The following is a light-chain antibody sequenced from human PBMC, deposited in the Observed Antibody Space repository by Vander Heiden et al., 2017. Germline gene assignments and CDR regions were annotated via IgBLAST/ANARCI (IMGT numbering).Light chain of an antibody. CDR1: SSNLGHNS. Sequence: QSVLTQPPSVSAAPGQRVTISCSGRSSNLGHNSVSWYQQLPGTAPKLLIDDNNKRPPGIPDRFSGSKSGTSATLASTGLQTGDEADYYCGAWDSSLSSEFFGGGTKLTVL. CDR3: GAWDSSLSSEF. CDR2: DNN. V-gene: IGLV1-51*01. J-gene: IGLJ2*01.